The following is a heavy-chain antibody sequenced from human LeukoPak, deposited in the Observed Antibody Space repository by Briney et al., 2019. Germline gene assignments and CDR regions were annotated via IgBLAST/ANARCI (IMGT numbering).Heavy chain of an antibody. Sequence: GRSLRLSCAASGFTFSSYGMHWVRQAPGKGLEWVAVIWYDGSNKYYADSVKGRFTISRDNSKNTLYLQMNSLRAEDTAVYHCARAQGDYILDYWGQGTLVTVSS. CDR2: IWYDGSNK. CDR1: GFTFSSYG. V-gene: IGHV3-33*01. CDR3: ARAQGDYILDY. J-gene: IGHJ4*02. D-gene: IGHD4-11*01.